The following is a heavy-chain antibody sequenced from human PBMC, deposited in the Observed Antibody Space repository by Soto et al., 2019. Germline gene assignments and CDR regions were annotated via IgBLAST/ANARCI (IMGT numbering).Heavy chain of an antibody. CDR3: ARHGQTPLGYGGNSIIIHTTFDY. CDR2: IYYSGST. J-gene: IGHJ4*02. V-gene: IGHV4-59*08. CDR1: GGSISSYY. Sequence: PSETLSLTCTVSGGSISSYYWSWIRQPPGKGLEWIAYIYYSGSTEYNPSLKSRVTISVDTSKNQFSLKLSSATAADTAVYYCARHGQTPLGYGGNSIIIHTTFDYWGQGTLVTVSS. D-gene: IGHD4-17*01.